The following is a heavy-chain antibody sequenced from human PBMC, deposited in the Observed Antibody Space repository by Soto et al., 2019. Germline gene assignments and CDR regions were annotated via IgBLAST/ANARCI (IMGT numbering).Heavy chain of an antibody. CDR3: ARDEAVGITSNTFDY. CDR2: INPNSGGT. Sequence: ASVKVSCKASGGTFSSYAISWVRQAPGQGLEWMGWINPNSGGTNYAQKFQGWVTMTRDTSISTAYMELSRLRSDDTAVYYCARDEAVGITSNTFDYWGQGTLVTVSS. J-gene: IGHJ4*02. V-gene: IGHV1-2*04. CDR1: GGTFSSYA. D-gene: IGHD1-26*01.